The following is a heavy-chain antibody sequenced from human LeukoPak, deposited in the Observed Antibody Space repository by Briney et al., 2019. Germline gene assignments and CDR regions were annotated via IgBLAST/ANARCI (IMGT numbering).Heavy chain of an antibody. D-gene: IGHD5-24*01. CDR2: ISGDGGST. J-gene: IGHJ4*02. CDR1: GFTFDDFA. V-gene: IGHV3-43*02. Sequence: GGSLRLSCAASGFTFDDFAIHWVRQAPGKGLEWVSLISGDGGSTYYADSVKGRFTISRDNNKNSLFLQMSSLRTEDSALYYCAKAGDGYNLDGLDYWGQGTLVTVSS. CDR3: AKAGDGYNLDGLDY.